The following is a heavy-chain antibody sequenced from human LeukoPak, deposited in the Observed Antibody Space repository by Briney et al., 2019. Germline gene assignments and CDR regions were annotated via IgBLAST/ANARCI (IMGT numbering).Heavy chain of an antibody. J-gene: IGHJ5*02. D-gene: IGHD3-10*01. CDR3: ARVWRMVRGVITTRSFDP. V-gene: IGHV1-2*02. CDR1: GYTFTGYY. CDR2: INPNSGGT. Sequence: ASVKVSCKASGYTFTGYYMHWVRQAPGQGLEWMGWINPNSGGTNYAQKFQGRVTMTRDTSISTAYMELSRLRSDDTAVYYCARVWRMVRGVITTRSFDPWGQGTLVTVP.